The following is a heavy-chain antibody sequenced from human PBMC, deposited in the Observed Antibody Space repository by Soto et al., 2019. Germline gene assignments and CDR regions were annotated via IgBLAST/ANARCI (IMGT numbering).Heavy chain of an antibody. CDR1: GGTFSSYA. CDR3: ARGESDSWSGYHNWFDP. J-gene: IGHJ5*02. V-gene: IGHV1-69*06. Sequence: SVKVSCKASGGTFSSYAISWVRQAPGQGLEWMGGIIPIFGTANYAQKFQGRVTITADKSTSTAYMELSSLRSEDTAVYYCARGESDSWSGYHNWFDPWGQGTLVTVSS. D-gene: IGHD3-3*01. CDR2: IIPIFGTA.